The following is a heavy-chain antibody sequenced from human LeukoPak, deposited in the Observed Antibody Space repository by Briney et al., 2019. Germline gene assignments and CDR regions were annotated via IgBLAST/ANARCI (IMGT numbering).Heavy chain of an antibody. Sequence: GGSLRLSCAASGFTFSSYWMHWVRQVPGKGLVWVSRIKNDGSETNYADSVKGRFTISRDNAQNTLYLQMSSLRVDDTAVYYCASDRVNYGLDVWGQGTTVSV. V-gene: IGHV3-74*01. J-gene: IGHJ6*02. CDR1: GFTFSSYW. CDR3: ASDRVNYGLDV. CDR2: IKNDGSET.